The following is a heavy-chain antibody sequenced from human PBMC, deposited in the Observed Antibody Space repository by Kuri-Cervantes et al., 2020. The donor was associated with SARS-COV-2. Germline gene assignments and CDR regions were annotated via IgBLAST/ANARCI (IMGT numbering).Heavy chain of an antibody. V-gene: IGHV2-5*08. CDR2: IYWDDDK. CDR3: AHRTLRDRLFDH. D-gene: IGHD4-17*01. J-gene: IGHJ4*02. Sequence: TLSLTCTVSGGSISSYYWSWIRQPPGKALEWLALIYWDDDKRYSPSLTSRLTITKDTSKNQVVLTMTNMDPVDTATYYCAHRTLRDRLFDHWGQGTLVTVSS. CDR1: GGSISSYYW.